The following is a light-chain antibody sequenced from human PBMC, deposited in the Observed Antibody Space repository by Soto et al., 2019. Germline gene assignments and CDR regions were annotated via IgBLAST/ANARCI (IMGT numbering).Light chain of an antibody. CDR1: QSVSSSY. CDR2: GAS. CDR3: QQYGSSPS. Sequence: EIVLTQSACTLSLSPGERATLSCRASQSVSSSYLAWYQQKPGQAPRLLIYGASSRATGIPDRFSGSGSGTDFTLTISRLEPEDFAVYYCQQYGSSPSFGQGTKVDIK. V-gene: IGKV3-20*01. J-gene: IGKJ1*01.